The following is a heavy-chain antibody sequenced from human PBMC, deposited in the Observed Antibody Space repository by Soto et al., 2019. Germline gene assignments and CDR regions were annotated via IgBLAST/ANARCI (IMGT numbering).Heavy chain of an antibody. V-gene: IGHV4-31*03. J-gene: IGHJ3*02. Sequence: SETLSLTCTVSGGSISSGGYYWSWIRQHPGKGLEWIGYIYYSGSTYYNPSLKSRVTISVDTSKNQFSLKLSSVTAADTAVYYCARDNGGYGDKNHAFDIWGQGTMVTVSS. CDR1: GGSISSGGYY. CDR2: IYYSGST. CDR3: ARDNGGYGDKNHAFDI. D-gene: IGHD4-17*01.